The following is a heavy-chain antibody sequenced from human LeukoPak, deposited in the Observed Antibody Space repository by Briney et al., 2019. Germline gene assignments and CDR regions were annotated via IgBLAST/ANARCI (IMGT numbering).Heavy chain of an antibody. J-gene: IGHJ5*02. D-gene: IGHD6-13*01. V-gene: IGHV1-18*01. CDR1: GYTFTSYG. CDR3: ARDKVIAAAGRHLRTRVWFDP. CDR2: ISAYNGNT. Sequence: PRASVKVSCKASGYTFTSYGISWVRQAPGQGLEWMGWISAYNGNTNYAQKFQGRVTMTRDTSISTAYMELSRLRSDDTAVYYCARDKVIAAAGRHLRTRVWFDPWGQGTLVTVSS.